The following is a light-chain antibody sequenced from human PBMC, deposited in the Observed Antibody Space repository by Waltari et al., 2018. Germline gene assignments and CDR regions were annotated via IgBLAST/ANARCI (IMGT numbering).Light chain of an antibody. Sequence: EIVLTQSPATLSLSPGERATLSCRASQSVRSYLAWYQQKPGQAPRRLIYDTSNRASGIPARFSGSGSGTDFSLSISSLEPEDFAVYYCQQRHNWPLTFGGGTKVEIK. CDR3: QQRHNWPLT. CDR2: DTS. CDR1: QSVRSY. V-gene: IGKV3-11*01. J-gene: IGKJ4*01.